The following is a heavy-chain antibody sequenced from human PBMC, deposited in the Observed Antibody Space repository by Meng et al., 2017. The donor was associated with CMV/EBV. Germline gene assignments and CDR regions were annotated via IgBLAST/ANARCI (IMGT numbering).Heavy chain of an antibody. V-gene: IGHV3-21*01. CDR2: ISSSSSSYI. Sequence: GESLKISCAASGFTFSSYSMNWVRQAPGKGLEWVSSISSSSSSYIYYADSVKGRFTISRDNAKNSLYLQMNSLRAEDTAVYYCAGGIAAAGEVDYWGQGTLVTVSS. D-gene: IGHD6-13*01. CDR3: AGGIAAAGEVDY. J-gene: IGHJ4*02. CDR1: GFTFSSYS.